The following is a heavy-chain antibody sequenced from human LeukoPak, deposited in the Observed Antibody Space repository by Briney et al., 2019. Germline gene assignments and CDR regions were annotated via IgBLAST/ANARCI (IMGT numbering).Heavy chain of an antibody. J-gene: IGHJ4*02. CDR2: IYTSGGT. D-gene: IGHD6-6*01. CDR3: ARHAWWSSSSGGNFDY. CDR1: GDSISGYY. Sequence: PSETLSLTCAVSGDSISGYYWSWVRQPAGKGLEWIGRIYTSGGTNYNPSLKSRVTMSVDTSKNQFSLKLSSVTAADTAVYYCARHAWWSSSSGGNFDYWGQGTLVTVSS. V-gene: IGHV4-4*07.